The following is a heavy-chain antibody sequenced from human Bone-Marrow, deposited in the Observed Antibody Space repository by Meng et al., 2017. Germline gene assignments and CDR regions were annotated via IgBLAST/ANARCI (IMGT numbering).Heavy chain of an antibody. CDR3: ARDGGDYSYYFDY. Sequence: QGPRGQSGSSVKKPGAYVEGPWKASGCTFTGYYMHWVRQAPGQGLEWMGRINPNSGGTNYAQKFQGRVTMTRDTSISTAYMELRSLRSDDTAVYYCARDGGDYSYYFDYWGQGTLVTVSS. J-gene: IGHJ4*02. V-gene: IGHV1-2*06. D-gene: IGHD4-17*01. CDR1: GCTFTGYY. CDR2: INPNSGGT.